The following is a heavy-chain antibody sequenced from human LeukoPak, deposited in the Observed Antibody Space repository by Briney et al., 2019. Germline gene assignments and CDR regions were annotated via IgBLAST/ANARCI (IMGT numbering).Heavy chain of an antibody. Sequence: PGGSLRLSCAASGFTFDDYGLSWVRQVPGKGLEWVSGLNWNGASTGYADSVKGRFTISRDNAKNSLYLQMNSLRAEDTAVYYCARVGWTDPFDIWGQGTMVAVSS. V-gene: IGHV3-20*04. CDR1: GFTFDDYG. D-gene: IGHD6-19*01. CDR3: ARVGWTDPFDI. CDR2: LNWNGAST. J-gene: IGHJ3*02.